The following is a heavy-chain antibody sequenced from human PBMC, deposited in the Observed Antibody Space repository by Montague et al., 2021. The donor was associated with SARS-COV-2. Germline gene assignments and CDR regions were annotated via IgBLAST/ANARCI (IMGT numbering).Heavy chain of an antibody. V-gene: IGHV4-34*01. CDR1: GGSFSDYH. J-gene: IGHJ4*02. D-gene: IGHD2-2*01. CDR2: INHSGNT. Sequence: SETLSLTCAVYGGSFSDYHWSWIRQPPGQGLEWIGEINHSGNTNYNPSLKSRVTISVDTSKNQFSLKLSSVTAADTAVYYCANYCSSTNCGGYWGQGTLVTVPS. CDR3: ANYCSSTNCGGY.